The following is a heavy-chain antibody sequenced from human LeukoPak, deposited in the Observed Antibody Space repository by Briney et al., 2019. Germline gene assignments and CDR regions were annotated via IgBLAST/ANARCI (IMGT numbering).Heavy chain of an antibody. CDR3: ATEWLDY. Sequence: GGSLRLSCAASGFIFNKAWMTWLRQAPGKGLEWVGRIKSNNDGGTADYAAPVKGTFTVSRDNSRNILYLQMNSLKIEDTAVYYCATEWLDYWGQGTRVTVSS. D-gene: IGHD5-18*01. CDR2: IKSNNDGGTA. V-gene: IGHV3-15*01. J-gene: IGHJ4*02. CDR1: GFIFNKAW.